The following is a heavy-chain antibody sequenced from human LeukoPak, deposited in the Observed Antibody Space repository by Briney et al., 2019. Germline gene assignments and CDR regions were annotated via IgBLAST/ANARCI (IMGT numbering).Heavy chain of an antibody. J-gene: IGHJ4*02. Sequence: ASVKVSCKASGYTFTGYYMHWVRQAPGQGLEWMGWINPNSGGTNYAQKFQGRVTTTRDTSISTAYMELSRLRSDDTAVYYCATPFNILGGSYFDYWGQGTLVTVSS. CDR2: INPNSGGT. V-gene: IGHV1-2*02. CDR1: GYTFTGYY. CDR3: ATPFNILGGSYFDY. D-gene: IGHD3-16*01.